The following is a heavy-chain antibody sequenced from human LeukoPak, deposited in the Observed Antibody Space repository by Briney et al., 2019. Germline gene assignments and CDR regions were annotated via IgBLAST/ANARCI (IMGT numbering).Heavy chain of an antibody. CDR2: INYSGSS. Sequence: PSETLSLTCTVSGGSISSHYWSWIRQTPGKGLEWIGQINYSGSSYYNPSLETRVTLSIDTSKNQFSLKVSSVTAADTAVYYCARDIEAVGDTLYFDHWGQGTLVTVSS. J-gene: IGHJ4*02. CDR3: ARDIEAVGDTLYFDH. V-gene: IGHV4-59*11. D-gene: IGHD6-25*01. CDR1: GGSISSHY.